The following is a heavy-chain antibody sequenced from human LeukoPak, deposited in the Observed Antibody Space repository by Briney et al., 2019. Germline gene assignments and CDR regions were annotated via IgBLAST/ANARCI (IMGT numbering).Heavy chain of an antibody. D-gene: IGHD5-18*01. CDR1: GYTFTSCD. J-gene: IGHJ5*02. V-gene: IGHV1-8*01. CDR3: ARGAWIQLWFERGLGFDP. CDR2: MNPNSGNT. Sequence: ASVKVSCKASGYTFTSCDINWVRQATGQGLEWMGWMNPNSGNTGYAQKFQGRVTMTRNTSISTAYMELSSLRSEDTAVYYCARGAWIQLWFERGLGFDPWGQGTLVIVSS.